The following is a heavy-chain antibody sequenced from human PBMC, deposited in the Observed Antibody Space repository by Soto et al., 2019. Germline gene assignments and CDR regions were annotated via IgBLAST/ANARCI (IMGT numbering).Heavy chain of an antibody. Sequence: GGSLRLSCAASGFAFNYHAMHWVRQAPGKGLEWVSGINWKSDNIGYADSVKGRFTISRDNAKNSLDLQMNSLRAEDTALYYCAKAYSSSGTGAFDFWGQGTMVTVSS. CDR1: GFAFNYHA. CDR2: INWKSDNI. D-gene: IGHD6-6*01. CDR3: AKAYSSSGTGAFDF. J-gene: IGHJ3*01. V-gene: IGHV3-9*01.